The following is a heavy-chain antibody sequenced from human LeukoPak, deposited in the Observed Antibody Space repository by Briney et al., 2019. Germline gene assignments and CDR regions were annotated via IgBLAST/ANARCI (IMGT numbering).Heavy chain of an antibody. CDR3: ARDYARRAVTTTVYWFDP. CDR2: IYYSGST. D-gene: IGHD4-17*01. J-gene: IGHJ5*02. Sequence: SQTLSLTCTVSGGSISSGGYYWSWIRQHPGKGLEWIGYIYYSGSTYYNPSLKSRVTISVDTSKNQFSLKLSSVTAADTAVYYCARDYARRAVTTTVYWFDPWGRGTMLSVSS. CDR1: GGSISSGGYY. V-gene: IGHV4-31*03.